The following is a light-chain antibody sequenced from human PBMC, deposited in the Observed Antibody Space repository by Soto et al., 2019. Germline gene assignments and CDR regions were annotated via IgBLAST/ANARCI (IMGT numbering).Light chain of an antibody. CDR2: GTS. V-gene: IGKV3-15*01. CDR3: QQYNNWPLT. J-gene: IGKJ4*01. Sequence: EIVLTQSPATLSVSPGERATLSCRASQSVSSYLAWYKQKPGQAPRLLIYGTSNRATGIPDRISGSRSGAEFTLTISSLKSEDFEVYYCQQYNNWPLTFGGGTKVDIK. CDR1: QSVSSY.